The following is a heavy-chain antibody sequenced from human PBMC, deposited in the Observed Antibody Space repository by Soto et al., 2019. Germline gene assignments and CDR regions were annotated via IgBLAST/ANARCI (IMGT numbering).Heavy chain of an antibody. CDR2: MNPNSGNT. Sequence: ASVKLSCKDSGYTITSNDINCVRQATKQGLEWMGWMNPNSGNTGYAQKFQGRVTMTRNTSISTAYMELSSLRSEDTAVYYCARGRQDYSSYYYYMDVWGKGTTVTVSS. V-gene: IGHV1-8*01. J-gene: IGHJ6*03. CDR3: ARGRQDYSSYYYYMDV. CDR1: GYTITSND.